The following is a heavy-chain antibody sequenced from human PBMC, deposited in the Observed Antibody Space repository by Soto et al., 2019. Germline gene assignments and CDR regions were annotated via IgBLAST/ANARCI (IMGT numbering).Heavy chain of an antibody. CDR2: IIPIFGTA. D-gene: IGHD3-10*01. J-gene: IGHJ6*02. CDR3: ARGVGGYYGSGSYYYYGMDV. V-gene: IGHV1-69*06. CDR1: GGTFSSYA. Sequence: ASVEVSCEASGGTFSSYAISWVRQAPGQGLEWMGGIIPIFGTANYAQKFQGRVTITADKSTSTVYMELSSLRSEDTAVYYCARGVGGYYGSGSYYYYGMDVWGQGTTVTVSS.